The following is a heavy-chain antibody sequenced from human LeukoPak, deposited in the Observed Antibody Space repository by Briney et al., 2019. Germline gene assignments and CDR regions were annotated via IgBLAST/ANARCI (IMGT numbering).Heavy chain of an antibody. CDR3: ARDAYGDSAFDI. Sequence: KASETLSLTCAVYGGSFSGYYWSWIRQHPGKGLEWIGYIYYSGSTYYNPSLKSRVTISVDTSKNQFSLKLSSVTAADTAVYYCARDAYGDSAFDIWGQGTMVTVSS. J-gene: IGHJ3*02. V-gene: IGHV4-31*11. CDR1: GGSFSGYY. D-gene: IGHD4-17*01. CDR2: IYYSGST.